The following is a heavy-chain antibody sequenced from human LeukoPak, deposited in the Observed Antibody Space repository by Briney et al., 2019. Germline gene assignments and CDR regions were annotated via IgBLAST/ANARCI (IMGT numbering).Heavy chain of an antibody. CDR3: ARKKYGSGSCYFDY. V-gene: IGHV4-34*01. D-gene: IGHD3-10*01. Sequence: TGGSLRLSCAASGFTFSSYEMNWVRQAPGKGLEWIGEIYHSGSTNYNLSLKSRVTISVDTSKNQFSLKLSSVTAADTAVYYCARKKYGSGSCYFDYWGQGTLVTVSS. CDR1: GFTFSSYE. J-gene: IGHJ4*02. CDR2: IYHSGST.